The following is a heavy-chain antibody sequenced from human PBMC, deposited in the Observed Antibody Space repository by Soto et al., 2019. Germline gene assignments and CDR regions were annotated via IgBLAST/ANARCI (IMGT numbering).Heavy chain of an antibody. D-gene: IGHD4-17*01. CDR1: GFISSTYA. CDR2: ISGSGGTT. CDR3: ALPRGYGVFDAVDI. J-gene: IGHJ3*02. V-gene: IGHV3-23*01. Sequence: GGSLRLSCAVSGFISSTYAMNWVRQAPGKGLEWVSAISGSGGTTFYAESVRGRFTISRDNSINTLYLQMSSLRTEDTAVYYCALPRGYGVFDAVDIWGQGTMVTVSS.